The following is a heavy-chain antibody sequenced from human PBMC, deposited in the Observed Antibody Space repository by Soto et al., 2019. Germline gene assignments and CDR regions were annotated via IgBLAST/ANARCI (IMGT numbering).Heavy chain of an antibody. CDR2: ISAYNGNT. D-gene: IGHD3-10*01. Sequence: ASVKVSCKASGYTFTSYGISWVRQAPGQGLEWMGWISAYNGNTNYAQKLQGRVTMTTDTSTSTAYMELRSLRSDDTAVYYCARGALLWFGELPLNYNWFDPWGQGTLVTVSS. CDR3: ARGALLWFGELPLNYNWFDP. J-gene: IGHJ5*02. V-gene: IGHV1-18*01. CDR1: GYTFTSYG.